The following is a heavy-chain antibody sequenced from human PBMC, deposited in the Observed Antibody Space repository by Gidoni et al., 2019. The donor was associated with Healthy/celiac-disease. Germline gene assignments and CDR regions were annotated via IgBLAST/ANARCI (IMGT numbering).Heavy chain of an antibody. Sequence: QVQPVESGGGVVQPGRSLRLSCSASGFTFSSYGMHWVRQAPGKGLEWVAVIWYDGSNKYYADSVKGRFTISRDNSKNTLYLQMNSLRAEDTAVYYCARDPRGSSYGMDVWGQGTTVTVSS. D-gene: IGHD2-2*01. V-gene: IGHV3-33*01. CDR3: ARDPRGSSYGMDV. CDR2: IWYDGSNK. CDR1: GFTFSSYG. J-gene: IGHJ6*02.